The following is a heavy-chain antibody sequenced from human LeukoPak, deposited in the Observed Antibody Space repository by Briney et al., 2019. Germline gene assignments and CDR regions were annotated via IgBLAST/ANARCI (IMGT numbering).Heavy chain of an antibody. Sequence: PSETLSLTCTVSGGFISTYYWSWIRQPAGKGLEWIGRIYTSGSTNYNPSFKSRVTMSVDTSKNQFSLKLSSVTAADTAVYYCARDPMGGGFDPWGQGTLVTVSS. D-gene: IGHD3-10*01. V-gene: IGHV4-4*07. CDR2: IYTSGST. CDR3: ARDPMGGGFDP. J-gene: IGHJ5*02. CDR1: GGFISTYY.